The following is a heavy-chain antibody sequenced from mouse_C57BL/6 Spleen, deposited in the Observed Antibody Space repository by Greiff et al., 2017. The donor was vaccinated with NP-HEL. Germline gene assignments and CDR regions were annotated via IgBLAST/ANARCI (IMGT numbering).Heavy chain of an antibody. V-gene: IGHV2-5*01. CDR3: AKEGSSGYVPFAY. J-gene: IGHJ3*01. CDR2: IWRGGST. Sequence: VQLQESGPGLVQPSQSLSITCTVSGFSLTSYGVHWVRQSPGKGLEWLGVIWRGGSTDYNAAFMSRLSITKDNSKSQVFFKMSRLQSDDTAIYYCAKEGSSGYVPFAYWGQGTLVTVSA. CDR1: GFSLTSYG. D-gene: IGHD3-2*02.